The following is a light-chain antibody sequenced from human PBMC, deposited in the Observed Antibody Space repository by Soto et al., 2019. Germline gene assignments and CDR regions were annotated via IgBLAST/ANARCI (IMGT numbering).Light chain of an antibody. V-gene: IGKV1-5*01. CDR3: QQYDSYSWT. CDR2: AAS. Sequence: DTQMTQSPSSLSASVGDRVTITCRASESIRTWLAWYQHKPGKAPKLLIYAASSLQSGVPSRFSGSGSGTDFTLTINSLQSDDFATYYCQQYDSYSWTFGQGTKVDIK. J-gene: IGKJ1*01. CDR1: ESIRTW.